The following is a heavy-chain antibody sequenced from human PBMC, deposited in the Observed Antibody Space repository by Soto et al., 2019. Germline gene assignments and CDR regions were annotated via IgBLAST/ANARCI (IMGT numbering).Heavy chain of an antibody. CDR3: MLGSGWKDFDY. V-gene: IGHV4-39*01. Sequence: SETLSLTCTVSGGSISSSSYYWGWIRQPPGKGLEWIGSIYYSGSTYYNPSLKSRVTISVDTSKNQFSLKLSSVTAADTAVDYCMLGSGWKDFDYWGQGTLVTVSS. D-gene: IGHD3-22*01. CDR2: IYYSGST. J-gene: IGHJ4*02. CDR1: GGSISSSSYY.